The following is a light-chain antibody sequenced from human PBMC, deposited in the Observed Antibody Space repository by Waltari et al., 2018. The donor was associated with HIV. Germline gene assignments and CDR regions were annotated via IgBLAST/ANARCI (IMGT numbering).Light chain of an antibody. CDR2: STN. J-gene: IGLJ3*02. V-gene: IGLV8-61*01. CDR1: SGTVSTTSS. Sequence: QTVVTPEPSFSVSPGGTVTLTSGLSSGTVSTTSSPSWYQTTPGHAPRTLIYSTNTRSSGVPDRFSGSILGNKAALTITGAQADDESDYYCVLFMGNGIWVFGGGTKLTVL. CDR3: VLFMGNGIWV.